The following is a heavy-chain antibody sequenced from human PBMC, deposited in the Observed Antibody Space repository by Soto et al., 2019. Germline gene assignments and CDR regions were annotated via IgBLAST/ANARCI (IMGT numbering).Heavy chain of an antibody. CDR3: AKDSGYQLPDNYFYYGLDV. CDR1: GFKFSSYA. J-gene: IGHJ6*02. V-gene: IGHV3-23*01. CDR2: ISVSGANT. D-gene: IGHD2-2*01. Sequence: GGSLRLSCVASGFKFSSYALTWVRQAPGKGLEWVSVISVSGANTYYADSVKGRFTVSRDNVKNTLSLQMNSLRPEDTAVYYCAKDSGYQLPDNYFYYGLDVWGQGTTVTVSS.